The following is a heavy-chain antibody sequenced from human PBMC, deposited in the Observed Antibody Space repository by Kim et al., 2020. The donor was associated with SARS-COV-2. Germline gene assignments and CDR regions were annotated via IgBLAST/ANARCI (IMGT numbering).Heavy chain of an antibody. CDR3: AREGQSRGWAGGLDC. D-gene: IGHD6-19*01. J-gene: IGHJ4*01. V-gene: IGHV3-30*03. CDR2: ISADESNK. CDR1: GFTFGSAH. Sequence: GGSLRLSCAGSGFTFGSAHMHWVRQAPGKGLEWVALISADESNKDYVDSVKGRFTVSRDNSQNTLFLQIDSLRAEDTAVYYCAREGQSRGWAGGLDCWG.